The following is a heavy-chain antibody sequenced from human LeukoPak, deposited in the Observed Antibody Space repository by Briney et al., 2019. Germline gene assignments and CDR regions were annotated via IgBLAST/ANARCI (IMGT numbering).Heavy chain of an antibody. CDR1: GYTFTGYY. CDR3: ARVNGACGSGSYIDY. D-gene: IGHD3-10*01. CDR2: INPNSGGT. J-gene: IGHJ4*02. Sequence: GASVKVSCKASGYTFTGYYMHWVRQAPGQGLEWMGWINPNSGGTNYAQKFQGRVTMTRDTSISTAYMELSRLRSDDTAVYYCARVNGACGSGSYIDYWGQGTLVTVSS. V-gene: IGHV1-2*02.